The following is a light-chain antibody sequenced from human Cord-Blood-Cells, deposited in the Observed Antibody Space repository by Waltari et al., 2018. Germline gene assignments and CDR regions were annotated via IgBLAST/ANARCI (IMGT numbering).Light chain of an antibody. CDR2: EGS. V-gene: IGLV2-23*01. J-gene: IGLJ2*01. CDR1: SSDVGSSNL. CDR3: CSYAGSSTLV. Sequence: QSALTQPASVSGSPGPSITISCTGTSSDVGSSNLVSWYQQHPGKAPKLMSYEGSKRPSGVSNRFSGSKSGNTASLTISGLQAEDEADYYCCSYAGSSTLVFGGGTKLTVL.